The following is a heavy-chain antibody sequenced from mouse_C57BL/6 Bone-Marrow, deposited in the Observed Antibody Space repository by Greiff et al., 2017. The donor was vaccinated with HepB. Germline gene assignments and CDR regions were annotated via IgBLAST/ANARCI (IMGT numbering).Heavy chain of an antibody. V-gene: IGHV1-52*01. D-gene: IGHD2-5*01. CDR1: CYTFPSYW. CDR2: IYPSDSET. CDR3: ARKSNYDFFYAMDY. Sequence: VPLQHPCAELLIPWSSLHLSFQASCYTFPSYWMHWVKQRPIQGLEWIGNIYPSDSETHYHQTFQDKATLTVDKSSSTAYMPLSSLTSEDSAVYYCARKSNYDFFYAMDYWGQGTSVTVSS. J-gene: IGHJ4*01.